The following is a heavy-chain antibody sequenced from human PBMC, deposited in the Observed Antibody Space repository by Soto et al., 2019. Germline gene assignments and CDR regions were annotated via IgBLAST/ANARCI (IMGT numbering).Heavy chain of an antibody. CDR1: GYTFTSYA. Sequence: ASVKCSCKASGYTFTSYAMHWVRQAPGQRLEWMGWINAGNGNTKYSQKFQGRVTITRDTSASTAYMELSSLRSEDTAVYYCARDRSLYYYYYGMDVWGQGTTVTVSS. CDR2: INAGNGNT. CDR3: ARDRSLYYYYYGMDV. J-gene: IGHJ6*02. V-gene: IGHV1-3*01.